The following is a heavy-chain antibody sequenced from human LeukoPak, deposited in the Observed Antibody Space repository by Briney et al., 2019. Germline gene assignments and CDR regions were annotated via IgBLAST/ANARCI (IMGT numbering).Heavy chain of an antibody. CDR2: IYSSGGT. CDR3: ARDKSVYHGDYFDY. CDR1: GGSFSGYY. V-gene: IGHV4-59*10. D-gene: IGHD3-3*01. J-gene: IGHJ4*02. Sequence: SETLSLTCAVYGGSFSGYYWSWIRQPAGRGLEWIGRIYSSGGTTYSPSLNSRVTMSVDRSKNQFSLKLDSVTAADTAVYYCARDKSVYHGDYFDYWGQGILITVSS.